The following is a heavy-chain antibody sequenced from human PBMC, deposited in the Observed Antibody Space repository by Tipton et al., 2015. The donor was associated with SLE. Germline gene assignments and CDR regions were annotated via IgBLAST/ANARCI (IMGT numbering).Heavy chain of an antibody. V-gene: IGHV4-39*07. CDR3: ARVYSSSWSNDAFDI. J-gene: IGHJ3*02. CDR1: GGSISSSSYY. Sequence: TLSLTCTVSGGSISSSSYYWGWIRQPPGKGLEWIGSIYYSGSTYYNPSLKSRVTISVDTSKNQFSLKLSSVTAADTAVYYCARVYSSSWSNDAFDIWGQGTMVTVSS. CDR2: IYYSGST. D-gene: IGHD6-13*01.